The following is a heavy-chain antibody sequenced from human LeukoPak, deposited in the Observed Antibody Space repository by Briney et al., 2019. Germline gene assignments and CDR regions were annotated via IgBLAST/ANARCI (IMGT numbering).Heavy chain of an antibody. V-gene: IGHV3-23*01. J-gene: IGHJ6*03. CDR1: GFSFSNYV. D-gene: IGHD2-21*01. CDR2: IIGTGAGT. CDR3: AKGSPAILYYCMDV. Sequence: GGSLRLSCAASGFSFSNYVMTWVRQAPGKGLEWVSAIIGTGAGTYYADSVKGRFTISRGNSKNTLYLQMNSLRAEDTAVYYCAKGSPAILYYCMDVWGKGTTVTVSS.